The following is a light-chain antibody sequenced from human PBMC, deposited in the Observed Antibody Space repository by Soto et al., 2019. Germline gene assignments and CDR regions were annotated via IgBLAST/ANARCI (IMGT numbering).Light chain of an antibody. CDR2: KVS. J-gene: IGKJ2*01. Sequence: EVVMTLSPLSLPVTLGQPASISCRSSHSLVYSDGNAYLNWFHQRPGQSPRRLIYKVSYRDSGVPDRFSGSGSGTDFTLKISRVEAEDVGIYYCMQGTHWPPYTFGQGTKLEIK. CDR1: HSLVYSDGNAY. V-gene: IGKV2-30*01. CDR3: MQGTHWPPYT.